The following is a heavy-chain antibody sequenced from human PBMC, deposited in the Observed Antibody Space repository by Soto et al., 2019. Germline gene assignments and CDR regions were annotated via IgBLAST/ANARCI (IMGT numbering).Heavy chain of an antibody. CDR3: AKTLEHDYYYSGMDV. J-gene: IGHJ6*02. D-gene: IGHD1-1*01. V-gene: IGHV3-23*01. CDR1: GFTFSSYA. CDR2: ISGSGGST. Sequence: GGSLRLSCAASGFTFSSYAMSWVRQAPGKGLEWVSAISGSGGSTYYADSVKGRFTISRDNSKNTLYLQMNSLRAEDTAVYYCAKTLEHDYYYSGMDVWGQGTTVTVSS.